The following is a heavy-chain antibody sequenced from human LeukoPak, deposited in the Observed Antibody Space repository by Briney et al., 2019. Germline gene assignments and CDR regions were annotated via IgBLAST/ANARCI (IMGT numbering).Heavy chain of an antibody. CDR1: GFTFSSYA. D-gene: IGHD5/OR15-5a*01. V-gene: IGHV3-23*01. Sequence: GGSLRLSCAASGFTFSSYAMSWVRQAPGKGLEWVSAISGSGGSTYYADSVKGRFTISRDNAKNSLYLQMNSLRAEDTAVYYCARAPVFAFDIWGQGTMVTVSS. CDR3: ARAPVFAFDI. CDR2: ISGSGGST. J-gene: IGHJ3*02.